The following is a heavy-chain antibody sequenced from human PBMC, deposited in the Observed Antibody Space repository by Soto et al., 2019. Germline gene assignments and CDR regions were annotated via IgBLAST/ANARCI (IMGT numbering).Heavy chain of an antibody. CDR1: GFTFRNYG. Sequence: QVQLVESGRGVVQPGGSLRISCAASGFTFRNYGMHWVRQAPGKGLEWVAVIWYDGSDKYYADSVKGRFTFSRDNSKNTLYLQMNSLRAEDTAVYYCARDRDGGKWFDLWGRGTLVTVSS. D-gene: IGHD4-17*01. J-gene: IGHJ2*01. CDR3: ARDRDGGKWFDL. V-gene: IGHV3-33*01. CDR2: IWYDGSDK.